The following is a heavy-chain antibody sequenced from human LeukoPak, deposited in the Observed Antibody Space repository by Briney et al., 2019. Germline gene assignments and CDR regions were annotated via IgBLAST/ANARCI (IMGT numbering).Heavy chain of an antibody. CDR2: TKQDGTES. V-gene: IGHV3-7*04. Sequence: GGSRRLSCAASGFTISTSWMGWDRQVPGKGLEWAANTKQDGTESQYVDTVKGRFTISRDNTKNSLFLQMNSLTTEETAVYYCARGHGSNWGQGVLVAVSS. J-gene: IGHJ4*02. CDR1: GFTISTSW. CDR3: ARGHGSN.